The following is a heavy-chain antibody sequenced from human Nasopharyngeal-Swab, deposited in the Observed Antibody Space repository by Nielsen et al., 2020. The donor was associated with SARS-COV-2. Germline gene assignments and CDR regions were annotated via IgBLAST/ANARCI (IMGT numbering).Heavy chain of an antibody. D-gene: IGHD1-1*01. V-gene: IGHV3-74*01. CDR1: EFTLSSYW. CDR3: ATAGNYRFDN. Sequence: GGSLRLSCAPSEFTLSSYWMHWVRQAPGKGLVWVSRINPDGSTTNYADSMKGRFTTSGDNARNTLYLHMYSLRDDDTAVYYCATAGNYRFDNWGQGTLVTVSS. J-gene: IGHJ4*02. CDR2: INPDGSTT.